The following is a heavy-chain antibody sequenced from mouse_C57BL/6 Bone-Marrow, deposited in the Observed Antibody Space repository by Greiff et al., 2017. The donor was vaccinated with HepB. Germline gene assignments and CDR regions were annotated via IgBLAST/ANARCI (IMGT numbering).Heavy chain of an antibody. J-gene: IGHJ4*01. Sequence: VKLMESGAELAKPGASVKLSCKASGYTFTSYWMHWVKQRPGQGLEWIGYINPSSGYTKYNQKFKDKATLTADTSSNTAYMQLSSLNNEDSAVYDCTKRGIYYDTGGVMDYWGQGTSVTVSS. V-gene: IGHV1-7*01. CDR3: TKRGIYYDTGGVMDY. CDR2: INPSSGYT. D-gene: IGHD1-1*01. CDR1: GYTFTSYW.